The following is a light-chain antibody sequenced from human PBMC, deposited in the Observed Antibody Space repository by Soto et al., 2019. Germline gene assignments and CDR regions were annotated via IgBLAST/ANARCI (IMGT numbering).Light chain of an antibody. Sequence: EVVLTQSPGTLSLSPWERATLSCRASQSVSSSYLAWYQQKPGQAPRLLIYGASSRATGIPDRFSGSGSGTDFTLTISSLQPEDFATYYCQQSYSTPITFGQGTRLEIK. V-gene: IGKV3-20*01. J-gene: IGKJ5*01. CDR3: QQSYSTPIT. CDR1: QSVSSSY. CDR2: GAS.